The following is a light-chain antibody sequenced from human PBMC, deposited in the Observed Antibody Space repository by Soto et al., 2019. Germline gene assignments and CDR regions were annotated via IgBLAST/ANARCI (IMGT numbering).Light chain of an antibody. J-gene: IGLJ1*01. V-gene: IGLV2-14*01. CDR1: SSDVGGYNY. CDR2: EVS. Sequence: QSALTQPASVSGSPGQSITISCTGTSSDVGGYNYVSWYQQHPGKAPKLMIYEVSNRPSGVSNRFSGSRSGNTASLTISGLHAEDEAEYYCNSYTGSSTFVFGTGTKVTVL. CDR3: NSYTGSSTFV.